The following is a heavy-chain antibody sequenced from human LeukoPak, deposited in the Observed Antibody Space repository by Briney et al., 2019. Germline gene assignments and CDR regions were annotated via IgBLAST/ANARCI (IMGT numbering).Heavy chain of an antibody. CDR2: IWYDSSSK. CDR3: TKDTGATFGFDY. D-gene: IGHD1-14*01. CDR1: GFAFSTYG. Sequence: GGSLRLSCAASGFAFSTYGTHWVRQAPGKGLEWVAIIWYDSSSKYYADSVKGRFTVSRDNSKNTLYLQMNSLRADDTAVYYCTKDTGATFGFDYWGQGTLVTVSS. V-gene: IGHV3-33*06. J-gene: IGHJ4*02.